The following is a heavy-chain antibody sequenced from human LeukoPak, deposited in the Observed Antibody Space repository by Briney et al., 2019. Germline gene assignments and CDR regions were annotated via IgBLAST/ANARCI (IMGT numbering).Heavy chain of an antibody. Sequence: GGSLRLSCAASGFTFSSYAMSWVRQAPGKGLEWVSAISGSGGSTYYADSVKGRFTISRDNSKNTLYLQMNSLRAEDTAVYYCARCLVVATNDYGSGSYDYWGQGTLVTVSS. D-gene: IGHD3-10*01. CDR1: GFTFSSYA. CDR2: ISGSGGST. CDR3: ARCLVVATNDYGSGSYDY. J-gene: IGHJ4*02. V-gene: IGHV3-23*01.